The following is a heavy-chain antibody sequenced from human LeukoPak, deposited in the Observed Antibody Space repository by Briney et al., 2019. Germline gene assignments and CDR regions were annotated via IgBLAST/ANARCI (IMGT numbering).Heavy chain of an antibody. CDR3: ARGARPQKIYNWFDP. V-gene: IGHV1-2*02. Sequence: ASVKASCKASGYTFTGYYMHWVRQAPGQGLEWMGWINPNSGGTNYAQKFQGRVTMTRDTSTSTVYMELSSLRSEDTAVYYCARGARPQKIYNWFDPWGQGTLVTVSS. CDR2: INPNSGGT. J-gene: IGHJ5*02. CDR1: GYTFTGYY.